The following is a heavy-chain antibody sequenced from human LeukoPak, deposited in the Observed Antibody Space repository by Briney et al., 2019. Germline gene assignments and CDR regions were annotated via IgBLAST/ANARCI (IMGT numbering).Heavy chain of an antibody. CDR3: ARGAIASPNDAFDI. CDR2: ISYDGSNK. J-gene: IGHJ3*02. CDR1: GFTFSSYA. V-gene: IGHV3-30-3*01. Sequence: GGSLRLSCAAPGFTFSSYAMHWVRQAPGKGLEWVAAISYDGSNKYYADSVKGRFTISRDNSKNTLYLQMNSLRAEDTAVYYCARGAIASPNDAFDIWGQGTMVTVSS.